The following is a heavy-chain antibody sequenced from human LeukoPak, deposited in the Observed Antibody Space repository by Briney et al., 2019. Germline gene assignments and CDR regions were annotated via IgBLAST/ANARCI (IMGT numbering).Heavy chain of an antibody. Sequence: PGGSLRLSCAASGFTFSSYSMNWVRQAPGKGLEWVSSISSSSSYIYYADSVKGRFTISRDNAKNSLYLQMNSLRAEDTAVYYCAKLQSTTVVTIDYWGQGTLVTVSS. D-gene: IGHD4-17*01. CDR3: AKLQSTTVVTIDY. CDR2: ISSSSSYI. J-gene: IGHJ4*02. V-gene: IGHV3-21*01. CDR1: GFTFSSYS.